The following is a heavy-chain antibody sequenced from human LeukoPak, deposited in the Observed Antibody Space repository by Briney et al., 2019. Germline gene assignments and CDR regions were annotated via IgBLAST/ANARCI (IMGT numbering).Heavy chain of an antibody. Sequence: PSETLSLTCTVSGDSISTSNSYWGWIRQPPWKGLEWIGSIYYSGNTYYNASLKSRVTISVDTSKNQFSLKLSSVTAADTAVYHCARRIEAAGYFGYWGQGTLVTVSS. V-gene: IGHV4-39*01. CDR2: IYYSGNT. J-gene: IGHJ4*02. CDR1: GDSISTSNSY. CDR3: ARRIEAAGYFGY. D-gene: IGHD6-13*01.